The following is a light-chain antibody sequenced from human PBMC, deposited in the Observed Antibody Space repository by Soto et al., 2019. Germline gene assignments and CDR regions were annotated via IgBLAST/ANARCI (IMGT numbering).Light chain of an antibody. CDR3: QQYGSAPWT. CDR2: GAS. V-gene: IGKV3-20*01. J-gene: IGKJ1*01. Sequence: ESVLTQSPGTLSLSPVERATLSCRASQSVSSSHLAWYQQKPGQAPRLLIYGASSRATGIPDRFSGSGSGTDFTLTISRLEPEDFAVYYCQQYGSAPWTFGQGTKVDI. CDR1: QSVSSSH.